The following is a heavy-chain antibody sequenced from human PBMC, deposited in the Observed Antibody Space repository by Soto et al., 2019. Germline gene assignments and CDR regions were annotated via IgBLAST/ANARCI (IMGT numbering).Heavy chain of an antibody. CDR3: GRVGLGPYNWLDF. CDR1: GFSISSGHY. D-gene: IGHD3-10*01. J-gene: IGHJ5*01. Sequence: SETLSLTCGVSGFSISSGHYWGWVRQPPGKGLEWIGSIFHSGSTYYNPSLKSRVTMSVDTSRNHFSLKLSSVTAADTAIYYCGRVGLGPYNWLDFWGQGILVTVSS. CDR2: IFHSGST. V-gene: IGHV4-38-2*01.